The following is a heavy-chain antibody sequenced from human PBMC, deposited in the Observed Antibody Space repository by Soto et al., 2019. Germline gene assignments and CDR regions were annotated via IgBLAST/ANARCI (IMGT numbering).Heavy chain of an antibody. D-gene: IGHD3-10*01. V-gene: IGHV3-30*18. Sequence: PGGSLRLSCAASGFTFSSYGMHWVRQAPGKGLEWVAVISYDGSNKYYADSVKGRFTISRDNSKNTLYLQMNSLRAEDTAVYYCAKVGSMVRGSVRIYYYYYYGMDVWGQGTTVTVSS. CDR1: GFTFSSYG. CDR3: AKVGSMVRGSVRIYYYYYYGMDV. J-gene: IGHJ6*02. CDR2: ISYDGSNK.